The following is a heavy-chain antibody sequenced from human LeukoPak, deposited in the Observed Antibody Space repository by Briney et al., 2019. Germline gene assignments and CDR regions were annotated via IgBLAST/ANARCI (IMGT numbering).Heavy chain of an antibody. J-gene: IGHJ4*02. CDR1: GYSFGNYW. CDR2: IYPGDYET. CDR3: AIPPGYCGNDCSFDH. D-gene: IGHD2-21*02. V-gene: IGHV5-51*01. Sequence: GGSLKISCEGSGYSFGNYWIGGVRQMPGKGLEWMGIIYPGDYETRYSPSFQGLVTISVDKSISTAYLQWSSLKASDTAMYYCAIPPGYCGNDCSFDHWGQGTLVTVSS.